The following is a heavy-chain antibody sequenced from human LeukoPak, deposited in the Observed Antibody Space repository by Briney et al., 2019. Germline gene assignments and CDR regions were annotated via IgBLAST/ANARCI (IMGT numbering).Heavy chain of an antibody. CDR2: INPDSGGT. Sequence: GASVKVSCKASGYTFTGYYIHWVRQAPEQGLEWMGWINPDSGGTNYAQKFQGRVTMTRDTSISTAYMELSRLRSDGTAVYYCARDLFTAYGDYEAAPQWGQGTLVTVSS. J-gene: IGHJ4*02. CDR3: ARDLFTAYGDYEAAPQ. V-gene: IGHV1-2*02. CDR1: GYTFTGYY. D-gene: IGHD4-17*01.